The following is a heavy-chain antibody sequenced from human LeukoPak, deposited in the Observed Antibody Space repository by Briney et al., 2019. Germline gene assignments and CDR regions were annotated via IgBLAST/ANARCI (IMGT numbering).Heavy chain of an antibody. V-gene: IGHV3-15*01. CDR2: IKSKTDGGTT. Sequence: PGGSLRLSCAASGFTFSSYAMHWVRQAPGKGLEWVGHIKSKTDGGTTDYAAPVKGRFTISRDDSKNTLYLQMNSLKTEDTAVYYCTTHFPVSTFYWGQGTLVTVSS. D-gene: IGHD5/OR15-5a*01. J-gene: IGHJ4*02. CDR3: TTHFPVSTFY. CDR1: GFTFSSYA.